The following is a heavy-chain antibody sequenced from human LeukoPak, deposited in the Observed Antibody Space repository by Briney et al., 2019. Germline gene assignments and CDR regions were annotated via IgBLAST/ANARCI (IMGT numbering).Heavy chain of an antibody. Sequence: PSETLSLTCTVSGGSISTYYWSWIRQPPGKGLEWIGYIYNSGSTNYNPSLKSRLTISVDTSKNQFSLQLTSVTAADTAVYYCARSGGLYTSTWYFHRWGRGTLVTVSS. CDR3: ARSGGLYTSTWYFHR. V-gene: IGHV4-59*01. J-gene: IGHJ1*01. CDR2: IYNSGST. CDR1: GGSISTYY. D-gene: IGHD6-13*01.